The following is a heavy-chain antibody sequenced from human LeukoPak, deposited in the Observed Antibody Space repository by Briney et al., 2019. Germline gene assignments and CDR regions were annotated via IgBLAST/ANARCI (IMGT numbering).Heavy chain of an antibody. CDR3: ARRAGAYSHPYDY. Sequence: KAGGSLRLSCAASGFTFSRSSMNWVRQAPGKGLEWVSSITTSSSYIYYTDSVKGRFTISRDNSKNTLYLQMNSLRAEDTAVYYCARRAGAYSHPYDYWGQGTLVTVSS. D-gene: IGHD4/OR15-4a*01. V-gene: IGHV3-21*04. J-gene: IGHJ4*02. CDR2: ITTSSSYI. CDR1: GFTFSRSS.